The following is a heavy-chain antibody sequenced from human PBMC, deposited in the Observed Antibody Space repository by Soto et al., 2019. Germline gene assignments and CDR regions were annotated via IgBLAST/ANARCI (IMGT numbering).Heavy chain of an antibody. CDR2: VYYSGAT. CDR3: ARDKDLQPTVWGF. V-gene: IGHV4-31*03. CDR1: GDSMATGGHY. J-gene: IGHJ4*02. Sequence: PSETLSLTCTVAGDSMATGGHYYNWIRQVPGKGREWIGYVYYSGATHCTPSLRARATISRDTSKNQFSLRLISVTAADTALYYCARDKDLQPTVWGFWGQGIQVTVSS. D-gene: IGHD3-16*01.